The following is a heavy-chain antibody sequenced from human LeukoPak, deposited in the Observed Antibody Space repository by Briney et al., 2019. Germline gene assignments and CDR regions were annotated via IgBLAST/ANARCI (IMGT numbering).Heavy chain of an antibody. Sequence: GGSLRLSCAASGFTFSGYGMHWVRQAPGKGLEWVADIWFDGKNEHFADSVKGRFTISRDNSKNTMYLQINSLRAEDTAVYYCARDRHCANGVCHSPPGMDVWGQGTTVTVSS. V-gene: IGHV3-33*01. J-gene: IGHJ6*02. CDR2: IWFDGKNE. CDR1: GFTFSGYG. CDR3: ARDRHCANGVCHSPPGMDV. D-gene: IGHD2-8*01.